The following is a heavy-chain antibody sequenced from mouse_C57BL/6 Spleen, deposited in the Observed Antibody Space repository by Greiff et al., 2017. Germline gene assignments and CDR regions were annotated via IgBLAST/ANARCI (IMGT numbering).Heavy chain of an antibody. CDR3: ARPYYYGSSSLDY. Sequence: VKLVESGGGLVKPGGSLKLSCAASGFTFSDYGMHWVRQAPETGLEWVAYISSGSSTIYYADPVKGRFTISRDTAKKTLFLQMTSLRSEDTAMYYCARPYYYGSSSLDYWGQGTTLTVSS. CDR1: GFTFSDYG. D-gene: IGHD1-1*01. V-gene: IGHV5-17*01. CDR2: ISSGSSTI. J-gene: IGHJ2*01.